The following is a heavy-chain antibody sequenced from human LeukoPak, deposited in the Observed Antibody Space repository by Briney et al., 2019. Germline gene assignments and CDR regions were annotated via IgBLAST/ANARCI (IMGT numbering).Heavy chain of an antibody. V-gene: IGHV4-61*02. CDR2: IYTSGST. D-gene: IGHD2-21*01. CDR3: ARDLAIEHENWFDP. CDR1: GGSISSGSYY. J-gene: IGHJ5*02. Sequence: PSETLSLTCTVSGGSISSGSYYWSWIRQPAGKGLEWIGRIYTSGSTNYNPSLKSRVTISVDTSKNQFSLKLSSVTAADTAVYYCARDLAIEHENWFDPWGQGTLVTVSS.